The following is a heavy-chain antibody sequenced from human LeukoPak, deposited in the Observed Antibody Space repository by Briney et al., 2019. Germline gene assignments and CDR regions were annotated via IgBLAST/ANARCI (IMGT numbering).Heavy chain of an antibody. CDR1: RFTLSEYS. V-gene: IGHV3-64*01. J-gene: IGHJ4*02. CDR2: ISTHGGST. D-gene: IGHD3-10*01. CDR3: AGGFRYYGSGIAY. Sequence: GGSLRLSCAASRFTLSEYSMDWVRQAPGKGLEYVSAISTHGGSTYYATPVKGRFTIPRDDPKNTLALQMGSRRPEDMAVYYCAGGFRYYGSGIAYWGQGTLVTVSS.